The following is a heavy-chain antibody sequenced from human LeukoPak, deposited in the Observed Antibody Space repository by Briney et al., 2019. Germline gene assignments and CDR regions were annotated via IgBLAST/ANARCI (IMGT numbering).Heavy chain of an antibody. D-gene: IGHD5-18*01. Sequence: PSETLSLTCTVPGGSISSYYWTWIRLPPGKGLEWIGYIYYTGATYYNPSLKSRVTISLDTSKNQFSLKLSSVTAADAAVYYCARAGYSYNTGYYFDYWGQGALVTVSS. CDR1: GGSISSYY. CDR2: IYYTGAT. V-gene: IGHV4-59*01. CDR3: ARAGYSYNTGYYFDY. J-gene: IGHJ4*02.